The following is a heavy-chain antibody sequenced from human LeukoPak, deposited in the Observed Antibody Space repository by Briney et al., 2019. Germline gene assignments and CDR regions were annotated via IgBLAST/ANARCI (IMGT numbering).Heavy chain of an antibody. J-gene: IGHJ4*02. CDR2: IYYSGSV. V-gene: IGHV4-59*08. CDR1: GGSINSYY. Sequence: SETLSLTCTVSGGSINSYYWSWIRQPPGKGLEWIGYIYYSGSVNYNPSLKSRVTISVDTSKNQFSLKLSSVTAADTAVYYCARLGSYFDYWGQGAIGTVSS. CDR3: ARLGSYFDY.